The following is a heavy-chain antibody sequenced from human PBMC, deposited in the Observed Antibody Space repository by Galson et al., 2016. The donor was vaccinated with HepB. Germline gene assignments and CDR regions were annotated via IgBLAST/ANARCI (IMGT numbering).Heavy chain of an antibody. D-gene: IGHD6-19*01. J-gene: IGHJ3*02. CDR1: GFTFSNYA. CDR3: SRARFSSGKTDAFDI. Sequence: SLRLSCAASGFTFSNYAMNWVRQAPGKGLEWVSSISGNGGRIYYADSVKGRFTISRDNAKNTLYLQMNILRAEDTAVYYCSRARFSSGKTDAFDIWGQGTMFTVSS. CDR2: ISGNGGRI. V-gene: IGHV3-23*01.